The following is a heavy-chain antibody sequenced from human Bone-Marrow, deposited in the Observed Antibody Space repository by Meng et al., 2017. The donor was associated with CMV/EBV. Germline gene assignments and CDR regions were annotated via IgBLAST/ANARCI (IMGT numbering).Heavy chain of an antibody. D-gene: IGHD5-12*01. V-gene: IGHV4-59*12. CDR3: ARDEAYDVDRYFDY. CDR2: IYYSGTT. Sequence: SETLSLTCTVSGGFISNYYWSWIRQPPGKGLEWIGYIYYSGTTKYNPSLKSRVTISVDTSKNQFSLKLSSVTAADTAVYYCARDEAYDVDRYFDYWGQGTLVTVSS. CDR1: GGFISNYY. J-gene: IGHJ4*02.